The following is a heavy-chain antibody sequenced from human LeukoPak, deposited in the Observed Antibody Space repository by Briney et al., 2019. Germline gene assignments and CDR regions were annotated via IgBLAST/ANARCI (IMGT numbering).Heavy chain of an antibody. CDR3: AKDSKLYASDY. Sequence: PGGSLTLSRGASGFAYSSYVLHWVRQAPGKGLEWVAVISDDGRKKYYADSVKGRFTISRDNSKKTLYLQMNSLRAEDTAVYYCAKDSKLYASDYWGQGTLVTVSS. J-gene: IGHJ4*02. V-gene: IGHV3-30*18. CDR2: ISDDGRKK. D-gene: IGHD3-16*01. CDR1: GFAYSSYV.